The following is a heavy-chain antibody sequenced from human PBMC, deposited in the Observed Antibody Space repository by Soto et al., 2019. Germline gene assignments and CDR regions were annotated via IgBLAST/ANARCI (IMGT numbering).Heavy chain of an antibody. CDR3: ARCISVVAATSPMDV. Sequence: SETLSLTCAVSGGSISSGHYSWNWIRQPPGKGLEWIGYIYHSGSSYYNPSLKSRVTISVDTSKNQFSLKLCSVTAADTAVYYCARCISVVAATSPMDVWGKGTTVTVSS. V-gene: IGHV4-30-2*02. J-gene: IGHJ6*03. D-gene: IGHD2-15*01. CDR2: IYHSGSS. CDR1: GGSISSGHYS.